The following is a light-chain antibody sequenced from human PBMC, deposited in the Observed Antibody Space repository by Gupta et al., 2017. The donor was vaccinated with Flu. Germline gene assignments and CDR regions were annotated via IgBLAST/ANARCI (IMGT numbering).Light chain of an antibody. CDR2: GAS. Sequence: SPASLSVSPGERATRSCRASQSVGSTLAWYQQKPGQAPRLLIYGASTRATGIPARFSGSGSGTEFTLTISSLQSEDFAVYYCQQYNNWWTFGQGTKVEIK. CDR1: QSVGST. V-gene: IGKV3-15*01. J-gene: IGKJ1*01. CDR3: QQYNNWWT.